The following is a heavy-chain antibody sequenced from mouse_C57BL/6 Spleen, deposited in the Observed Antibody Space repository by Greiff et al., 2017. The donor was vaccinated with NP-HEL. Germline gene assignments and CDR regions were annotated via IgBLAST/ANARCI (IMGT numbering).Heavy chain of an antibody. V-gene: IGHV2-9-1*01. CDR3: ARTIYYGSSYVRNAMDY. CDR1: GFSLTSYA. J-gene: IGHJ4*01. Sequence: QVQLKQSGPGLVAPSQSLSITCTVSGFSLTSYAISWVRQPPGKGLEWLGVIWTGGGTNYNSALKSRLSISKDNSKSQVFLKMNSLQTDDTARYYCARTIYYGSSYVRNAMDYWGQGTSVTVSS. CDR2: IWTGGGT. D-gene: IGHD1-1*01.